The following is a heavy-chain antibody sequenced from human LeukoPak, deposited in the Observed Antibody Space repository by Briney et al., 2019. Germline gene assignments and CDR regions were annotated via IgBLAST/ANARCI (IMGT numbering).Heavy chain of an antibody. J-gene: IGHJ4*02. CDR1: GFSFNNYA. V-gene: IGHV3-23*01. CDR2: VSGSGRNT. CDR3: AKDTLSGTYYGYFDS. Sequence: GRSLRLSCAVSGFSFNNYAMSWVRQAPGKGLEWVSAVSGSGRNTYYADSVKGRFTISRNNSKNTLYLQMNSLRAEDTAVYYCAKDTLSGTYYGYFDSWGQGTLVTVSS. D-gene: IGHD1-26*01.